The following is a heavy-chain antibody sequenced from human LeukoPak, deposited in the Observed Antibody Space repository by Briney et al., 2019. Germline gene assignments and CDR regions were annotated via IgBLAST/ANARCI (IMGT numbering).Heavy chain of an antibody. D-gene: IGHD2-2*01. CDR3: AKGRRCSSTSCYSGKYYYYYGMDV. J-gene: IGHJ6*02. V-gene: IGHV3-23*01. CDR2: ISGSGGRI. Sequence: GGSLRLSCAASGLTFSSYAMTWVRQAPGKGLEWVSGISGSGGRIYYADSVKGRFTISRDNSKNTLYLQMNSLRAEDTAVYYCAKGRRCSSTSCYSGKYYYYYGMDVWGQGTTVTVSS. CDR1: GLTFSSYA.